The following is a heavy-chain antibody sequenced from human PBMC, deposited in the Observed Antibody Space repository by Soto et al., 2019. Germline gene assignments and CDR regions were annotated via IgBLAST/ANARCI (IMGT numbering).Heavy chain of an antibody. J-gene: IGHJ6*02. Sequence: LKNNRMCVSWIRQPPGKALEWLALIDWDDDKYYSTSLKTRLTISKDTSKNQVVLTMTNMDPVDTATYYCARMSAAGYYYYGMGVWGQGTTVTVSS. V-gene: IGHV2-70*01. D-gene: IGHD6-13*01. CDR1: LKNNRMC. CDR2: IDWDDDK. CDR3: ARMSAAGYYYYGMGV.